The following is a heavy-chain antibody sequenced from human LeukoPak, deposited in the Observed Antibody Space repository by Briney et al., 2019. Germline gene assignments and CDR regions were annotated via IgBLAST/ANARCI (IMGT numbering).Heavy chain of an antibody. CDR2: IYYSGST. CDR3: ASKSAGYGISPFDY. J-gene: IGHJ4*02. D-gene: IGHD5-18*01. V-gene: IGHV4-39*07. CDR1: GGSISSSTYY. Sequence: SETLSLTCTVSGGSISSSTYYWGWIRQPPGKGLEWIGTIYYSGSTYYNPSLKSRVSISFDTSKNQFSLKLTSVTAADTAVYYCASKSAGYGISPFDYWGQGTLVTVSS.